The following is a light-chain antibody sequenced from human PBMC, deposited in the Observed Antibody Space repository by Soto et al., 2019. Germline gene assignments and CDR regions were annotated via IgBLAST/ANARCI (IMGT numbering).Light chain of an antibody. CDR3: SSYTSSSTVV. J-gene: IGLJ2*01. CDR1: SSDVGGYNY. V-gene: IGLV2-14*03. Sequence: QSVLTQPASVSGSPGQSITISCTGTSSDVGGYNYVSWYQHHPGKAPKLMIYDVSNRPSGVSNRFSGSKSGNTASLTISGCQAEDEADYYCSSYTSSSTVVFGGGTKLTVL. CDR2: DVS.